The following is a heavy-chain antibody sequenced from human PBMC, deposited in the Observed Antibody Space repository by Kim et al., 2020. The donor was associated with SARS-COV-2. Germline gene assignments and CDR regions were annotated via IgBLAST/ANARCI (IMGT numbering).Heavy chain of an antibody. D-gene: IGHD5-18*01. CDR1: GGSISSSSYY. V-gene: IGHV4-39*01. Sequence: SETLSLTCTVSGGSISSSSYYWGWIRQPPGKGLEWIGSIYYSGSTYYNPSLKSRVTISVDTSKNQFSLKLSSVTAADTAVYYCARHMDTAMVNNWFDPWGQGTLVTVSS. CDR2: IYYSGST. CDR3: ARHMDTAMVNNWFDP. J-gene: IGHJ5*02.